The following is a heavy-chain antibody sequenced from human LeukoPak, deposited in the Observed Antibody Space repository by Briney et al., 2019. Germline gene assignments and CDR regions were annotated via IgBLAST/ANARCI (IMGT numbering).Heavy chain of an antibody. D-gene: IGHD2-2*01. Sequence: PSETLSLTCTVSGDSIIGYYWGWIRQPPGKGLEWIGSIYYSGSTHYNPSLNSRVTISVDTSKNQFSLKLSSVTAADTAVYYCAREVVPDVIDAFDIWGQGTMVTVSS. CDR3: AREVVPDVIDAFDI. J-gene: IGHJ3*02. CDR1: GDSIIGYY. V-gene: IGHV4-39*02. CDR2: IYYSGST.